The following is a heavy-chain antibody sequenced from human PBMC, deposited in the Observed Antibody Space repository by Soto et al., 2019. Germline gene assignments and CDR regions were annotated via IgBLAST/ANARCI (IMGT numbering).Heavy chain of an antibody. V-gene: IGHV4-39*01. CDR2: IYYSGST. Sequence: PWVTLRLTCPVSGFTISNSAYCWGWHPQPPGKGLEWIGSIYYSGSTYYNPSLKSRVTIHVDTCKNQFSLKLGSVTAEGRAVYYISRRESGDSYYCYVVEVLGQGTT. CDR3: SRRESGDSYYCYVVEV. D-gene: IGHD6-25*01. CDR1: GFTISNSAYC. J-gene: IGHJ6*01.